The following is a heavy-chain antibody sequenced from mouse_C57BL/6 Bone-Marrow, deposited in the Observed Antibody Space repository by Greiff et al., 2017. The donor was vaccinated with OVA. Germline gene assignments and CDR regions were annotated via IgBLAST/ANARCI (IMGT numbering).Heavy chain of an antibody. Sequence: VQLQQSGPELVKPGASVKIPCKASGYTFTDYNMDWVKQSHGKSLEWIGDINPNNGGTIYNQKFKGKATLTVDKSSSTAYMELRSLTSEDTAVYYCARSTYDYDAYFDYWGQGTTLTVSS. J-gene: IGHJ2*01. CDR3: ARSTYDYDAYFDY. D-gene: IGHD2-4*01. V-gene: IGHV1-18*01. CDR1: GYTFTDYN. CDR2: INPNNGGT.